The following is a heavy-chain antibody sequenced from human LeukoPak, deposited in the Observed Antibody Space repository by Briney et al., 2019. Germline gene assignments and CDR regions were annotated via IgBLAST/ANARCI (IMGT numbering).Heavy chain of an antibody. J-gene: IGHJ6*03. V-gene: IGHV3-23*01. CDR3: ASCLHYGGNSGTIYYYYYYMDV. D-gene: IGHD4-23*01. CDR1: GFTFSSYA. CDR2: ISGSGGST. Sequence: PGGSLRLSCAASGFTFSSYAMSWVRQAPGKGLEWVSAISGSGGSTYYADSVKGRFTISRDNSKNTLYLQMNSLRAEDTAVYYCASCLHYGGNSGTIYYYYYYMDVWGKGTTVTVSS.